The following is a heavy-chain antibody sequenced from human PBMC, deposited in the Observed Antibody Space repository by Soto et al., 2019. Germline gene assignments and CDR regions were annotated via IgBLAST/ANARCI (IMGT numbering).Heavy chain of an antibody. D-gene: IGHD6-19*01. J-gene: IGHJ5*02. V-gene: IGHV3-21*01. CDR2: ISSSSSYI. CDR1: GFTFSSYG. CDR3: ARDSGYSSGWYSGNWFDP. Sequence: EVQLVESGGGLVKPGGSLRLSCAASGFTFSSYGMNWVRQAPGKGLEWVSSISSSSSYIYYADSVKGRFTISRDNAKNSLYLQMNSLRAEDTAVYYCARDSGYSSGWYSGNWFDPWGQGTLVTVSS.